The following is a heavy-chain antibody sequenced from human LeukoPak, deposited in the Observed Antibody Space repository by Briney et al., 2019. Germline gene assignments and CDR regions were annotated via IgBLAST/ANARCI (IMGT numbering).Heavy chain of an antibody. V-gene: IGHV3-43*02. CDR1: GFTFDDYA. CDR3: AKIPQLNYYDSSGLDGY. CDR2: ISGDGGGT. Sequence: GGSLRLSCAASGFTFDDYAMHWVRQAPGKGLEWVSLISGDGGGTYYADSVKGRFTISRDNSKNSLYLQMNSLRTEDTALYYCAKIPQLNYYDSSGLDGYWGPGTPVTVSS. D-gene: IGHD3-22*01. J-gene: IGHJ4*02.